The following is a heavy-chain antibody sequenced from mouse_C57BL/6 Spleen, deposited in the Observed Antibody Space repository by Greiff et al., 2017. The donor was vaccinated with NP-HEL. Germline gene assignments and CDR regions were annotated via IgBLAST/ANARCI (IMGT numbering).Heavy chain of an antibody. CDR3: ARSYRDFAY. CDR2: INPSTGGT. Sequence: EVQLVESGPELVKPGASVKISCKASGYSFTGYYMNWVKQSPEKSLEWIGEINPSTGGTTYNQKFKAKATLTVDKSSSTAYMQLKSLTSEDSAVYYCARSYRDFAYWGQGTLVTVSA. D-gene: IGHD3-1*01. J-gene: IGHJ3*01. V-gene: IGHV1-42*01. CDR1: GYSFTGYY.